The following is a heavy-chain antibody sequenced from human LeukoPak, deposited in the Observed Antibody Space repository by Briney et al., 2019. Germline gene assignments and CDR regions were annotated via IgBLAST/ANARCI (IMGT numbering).Heavy chain of an antibody. Sequence: GGSLRLSCAGSGFTFSDYSLIWVRQAPGEGLEWVSYINSNSRTIYYADSVKGRFTMSRDNDKNLMYLQMNSLKAEDTAVYYCARDCSGRNWARDFDYWGQGTMVTVSS. D-gene: IGHD2-15*01. CDR1: GFTFSDYS. CDR2: INSNSRTI. J-gene: IGHJ3*01. V-gene: IGHV3-48*01. CDR3: ARDCSGRNWARDFDY.